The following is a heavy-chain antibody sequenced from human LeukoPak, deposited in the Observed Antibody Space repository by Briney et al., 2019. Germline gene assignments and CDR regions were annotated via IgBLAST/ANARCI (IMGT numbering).Heavy chain of an antibody. Sequence: ASVKVSCKASGYTFTGYYVHWVRQAPGQGLEWMGWINTNTGNPTYAQGFTGRFVFSLDTSVSTAYLQTSSLKAEDTAVYYCARESVAVAGNPFDYWGQGTLVTVSS. CDR2: INTNTGNP. CDR1: GYTFTGYY. CDR3: ARESVAVAGNPFDY. J-gene: IGHJ4*02. D-gene: IGHD6-19*01. V-gene: IGHV7-4-1*02.